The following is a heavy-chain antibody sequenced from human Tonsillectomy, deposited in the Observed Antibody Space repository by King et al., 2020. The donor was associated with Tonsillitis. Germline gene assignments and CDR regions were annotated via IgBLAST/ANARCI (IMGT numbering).Heavy chain of an antibody. V-gene: IGHV3-73*02. CDR2: VSTKANNYAT. Sequence: VQLVESGGGLVQPGGSLKLSCAASGFTFSGCAMHWVRQASGKGLEWVGRVSTKANNYATAYAASVKGRFTISRDDSKNTAYLQMNSLKTEDTAVYYCTTYDNSGQRYFDYWGQGTLVTVSS. D-gene: IGHD3-22*01. J-gene: IGHJ4*02. CDR1: GFTFSGCA. CDR3: TTYDNSGQRYFDY.